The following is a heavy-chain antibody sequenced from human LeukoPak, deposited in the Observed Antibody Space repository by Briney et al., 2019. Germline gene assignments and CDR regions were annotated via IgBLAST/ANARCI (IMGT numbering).Heavy chain of an antibody. CDR2: IYPRDSDT. CDR3: ARLSPLAGDFFGY. J-gene: IGHJ4*02. CDR1: GYSFTTYW. V-gene: IGHV5-51*01. Sequence: GESLKISCKGSGYSFTTYWIAWVRQMPGKGLEWMGIIYPRDSDTRYRPSFQGQVTISADKSISTAYLQWSSLKASDIAMYYCARLSPLAGDFFGYWGQGTLVTVSS. D-gene: IGHD2-21*01.